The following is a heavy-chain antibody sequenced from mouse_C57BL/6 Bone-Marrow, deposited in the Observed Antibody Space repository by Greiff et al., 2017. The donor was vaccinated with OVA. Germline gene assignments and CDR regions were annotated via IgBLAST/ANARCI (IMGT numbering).Heavy chain of an antibody. J-gene: IGHJ4*01. CDR2: INPSTGDT. Sequence: DVKLQESGPELVKPGASVKISCKASGYSFTGYYMNWVKQSPEKSLEWIGEINPSTGDTTYNQKFKAKATLTVDKSSSTAYMQLKSLTSEDSAVYYCARGGGAMDYWGQGTSVTVSS. CDR3: ARGGGAMDY. V-gene: IGHV1-42*01. CDR1: GYSFTGYY.